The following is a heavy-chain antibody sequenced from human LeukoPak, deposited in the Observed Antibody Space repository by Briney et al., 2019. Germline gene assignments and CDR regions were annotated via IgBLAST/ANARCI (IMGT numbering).Heavy chain of an antibody. J-gene: IGHJ5*02. V-gene: IGHV1-2*06. CDR1: RYTFTGYY. CDR3: AGDGDESSSWYPNWFDP. D-gene: IGHD6-13*01. Sequence: VASVKVSCKASRYTFTGYYMHWVRQAPGQGLEWMGRINPNSGGTNYAQKFQGRVTMTRDTSISTAYMELSRLRSDDTAVYYCAGDGDESSSWYPNWFDPWGQGTLVTVSS. CDR2: INPNSGGT.